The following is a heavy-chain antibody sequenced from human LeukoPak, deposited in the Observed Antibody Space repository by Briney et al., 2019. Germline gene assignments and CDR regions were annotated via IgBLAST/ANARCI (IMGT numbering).Heavy chain of an antibody. Sequence: PGGSLRLSCAASGFTFSSYWMSWVRQAPGKGLEWVTNIKQDGSEKYYVDSVKGRFTISRDNAKNSLYLLMNSLRAEDTAVYYCASTTAAGYYYYYYMDVWGKGTTVTVSS. J-gene: IGHJ6*03. CDR1: GFTFSSYW. D-gene: IGHD6-13*01. CDR3: ASTTAAGYYYYYYMDV. V-gene: IGHV3-7*01. CDR2: IKQDGSEK.